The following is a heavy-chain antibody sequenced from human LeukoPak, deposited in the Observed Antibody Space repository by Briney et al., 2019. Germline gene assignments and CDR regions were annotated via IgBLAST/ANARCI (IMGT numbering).Heavy chain of an antibody. Sequence: PGGSLTLSCAASGFTFSSYGMNWVRQAPGKGLEWVSYISSSGSTIYYADSVKGRFTISRDNAKNSLYLQMNSLRAEDTAVYYCARDEGSGWSPGYYYYGMDVWGKGTTVTVSS. CDR2: ISSSGSTI. CDR3: ARDEGSGWSPGYYYYGMDV. J-gene: IGHJ6*04. CDR1: GFTFSSYG. V-gene: IGHV3-48*03. D-gene: IGHD6-19*01.